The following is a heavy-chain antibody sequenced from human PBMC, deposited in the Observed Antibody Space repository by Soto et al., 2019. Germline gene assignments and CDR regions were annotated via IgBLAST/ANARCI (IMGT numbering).Heavy chain of an antibody. V-gene: IGHV1-2*02. CDR3: ARDLAKGGGSAGFDY. J-gene: IGHJ4*02. Sequence: ASVKVSCKASGYTLTVYYMHWLRQAPGQGLEWMGWINPKSGGTMYPQKFQGRVTMTWDTSISTAYMALTRLRSDDTAVYYCARDLAKGGGSAGFDYWGQGTLVTVSS. D-gene: IGHD1-26*01. CDR1: GYTLTVYY. CDR2: INPKSGGT.